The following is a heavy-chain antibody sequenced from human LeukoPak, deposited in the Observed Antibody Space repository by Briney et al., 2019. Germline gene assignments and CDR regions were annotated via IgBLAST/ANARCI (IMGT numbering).Heavy chain of an antibody. CDR3: AKDCGVVTGIHYFQH. V-gene: IGHV3-23*01. D-gene: IGHD2-21*02. Sequence: GGSLRLSCVVSGITLSNYGMSWVRQAPGKGLEWVSGISERGGSTNYADSVKGRFIISRDTSKNTVYLQMNSLRAEDTALYYCAKDCGVVTGIHYFQHWGQGTLVTVSS. CDR1: GITLSNYG. J-gene: IGHJ1*01. CDR2: ISERGGST.